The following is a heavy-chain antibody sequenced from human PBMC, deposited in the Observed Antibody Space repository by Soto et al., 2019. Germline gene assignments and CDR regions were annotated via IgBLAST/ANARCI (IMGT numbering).Heavy chain of an antibody. Sequence: GGSLRLSCAASGGTFSSFWMSWVRQAPGRGLEWVANIKYDGSEKYYLDSVKGRFTISRDNAKNSLYLQMNSLRAEDTAVYYCASSAVAAPRLFPRWGQGTLVTVSS. CDR3: ASSAVAAPRLFPR. CDR2: IKYDGSEK. V-gene: IGHV3-7*01. J-gene: IGHJ4*02. D-gene: IGHD6-19*01. CDR1: GGTFSSFW.